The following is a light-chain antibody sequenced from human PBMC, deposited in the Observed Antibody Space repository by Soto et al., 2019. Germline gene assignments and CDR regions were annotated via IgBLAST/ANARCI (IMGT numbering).Light chain of an antibody. V-gene: IGLV2-11*01. Sequence: QSVLTQPRSVSGSPGQSVTISCTGTNSDVGGYNYVSWYQQYPGKAPQLMISGVSERPSGVPDRFSGSKSGNTASLTISGLQAEDEADYYCCSYVDTDTWVFGGGTQLTVL. CDR1: NSDVGGYNY. J-gene: IGLJ3*02. CDR3: CSYVDTDTWV. CDR2: GVS.